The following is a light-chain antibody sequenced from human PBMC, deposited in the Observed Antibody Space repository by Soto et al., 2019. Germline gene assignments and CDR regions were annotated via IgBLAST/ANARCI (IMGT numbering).Light chain of an antibody. CDR2: DAS. Sequence: EIVLTQSPATLSLSPGERATLSCRASQSVSSYLAWYQHKPGQAPRLLIYDASNRATGSPARFSGSGSGTDCTLTISSLEPEDFAVYYWQQRSNWLTFGGGTKVEIK. CDR1: QSVSSY. J-gene: IGKJ4*01. CDR3: QQRSNWLT. V-gene: IGKV3-11*01.